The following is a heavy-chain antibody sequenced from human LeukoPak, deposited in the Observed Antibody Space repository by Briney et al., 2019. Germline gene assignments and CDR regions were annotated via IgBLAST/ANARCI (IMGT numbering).Heavy chain of an antibody. Sequence: SETLSLTCTVSGGSISSYYWSWIRQPAGKGLEWIGRIYTSGSTNCNPSLKSRVTMSVDTSKNQFSLKLSSVTAADTAVYYCAGQYQLLYFYYYMGVWGKGTTVTVSS. CDR3: AGQYQLLYFYYYMGV. J-gene: IGHJ6*03. CDR1: GGSISSYY. V-gene: IGHV4-4*07. D-gene: IGHD2-2*01. CDR2: IYTSGST.